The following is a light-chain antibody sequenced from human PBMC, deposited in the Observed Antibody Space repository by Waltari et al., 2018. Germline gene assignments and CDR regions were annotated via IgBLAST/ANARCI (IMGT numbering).Light chain of an antibody. CDR1: SSDVGGYNY. CDR3: NSYTXSSTLV. Sequence: QSXLTQPASVSGSPGQSITISCTGTSSDVGGYNYISWYQQHPGKAPKLMIYDVSKRPSGVSNRFSGSKSGNTASLTISGLQAEDEADYYCNSYTXSSTLVFGGGTKLTVL. V-gene: IGLV2-14*03. J-gene: IGLJ2*01. CDR2: DVS.